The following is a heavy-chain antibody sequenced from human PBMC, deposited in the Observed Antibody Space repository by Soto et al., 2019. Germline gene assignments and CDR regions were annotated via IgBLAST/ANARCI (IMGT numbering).Heavy chain of an antibody. J-gene: IGHJ2*01. CDR2: IYYSGST. CDR1: GGSISSYY. CDR3: ARRSAGDYDWYFDL. Sequence: QVQLQESGPGLVKPSETLSLTCTVSGGSISSYYWSWIRQPPGKGLEWIGYIYYSGSTNYNPSLKSRVTIAVDTSQNQFSLKLSSVTAADTAVYYCARRSAGDYDWYFDLWGRGTLVTVSS. D-gene: IGHD4-17*01. V-gene: IGHV4-59*08.